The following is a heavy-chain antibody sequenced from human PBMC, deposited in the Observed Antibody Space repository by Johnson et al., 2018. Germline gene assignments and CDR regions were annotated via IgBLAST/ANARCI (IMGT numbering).Heavy chain of an antibody. Sequence: QVQLQQWGAGLLKPSETLSLTCAVYGGSFSGYYWSWIRQPPGKGLEWIGEINHSGSTNYNPSLKSRVTISVDTSKNQFSLKLSSVTAADTAVYYWARLGGSGTKGVCYHPKKAEYFPHWGQGTLVTVSS. CDR3: ARLGGSGTKGVCYHPKKAEYFPH. V-gene: IGHV4-34*01. CDR1: GGSFSGYY. CDR2: INHSGST. J-gene: IGHJ1*01. D-gene: IGHD2-8*01.